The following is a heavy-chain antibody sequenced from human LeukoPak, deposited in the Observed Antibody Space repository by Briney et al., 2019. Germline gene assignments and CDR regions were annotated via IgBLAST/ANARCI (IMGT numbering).Heavy chain of an antibody. CDR3: AKTYYYDSSGYPPGIFDY. Sequence: GGSLRLSCAASGFTFSSYAMSWVRQAPGKGLEWVSAISGSGGSTYYADSVKGRFTISRDNSKNTLYLQMNSLRAEDTAVYYCAKTYYYDSSGYPPGIFDYWGQGTLVTVSS. D-gene: IGHD3-22*01. V-gene: IGHV3-23*01. CDR1: GFTFSSYA. J-gene: IGHJ4*02. CDR2: ISGSGGST.